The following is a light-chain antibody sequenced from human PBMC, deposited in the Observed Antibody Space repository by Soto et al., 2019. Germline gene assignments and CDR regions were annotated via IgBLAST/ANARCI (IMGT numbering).Light chain of an antibody. V-gene: IGKV3-20*01. CDR2: GAS. J-gene: IGKJ2*01. CDR3: QQYGSPWT. Sequence: EIGLTQSPGTLSLSPGERATLACSASQSVSSSYLAWYQQKPGQAPMLLIYGASSRATGIPDRFSCSGSVTDFTLTISRLEPEDFAVYYCQQYGSPWTFGQGTKLEIK. CDR1: QSVSSSY.